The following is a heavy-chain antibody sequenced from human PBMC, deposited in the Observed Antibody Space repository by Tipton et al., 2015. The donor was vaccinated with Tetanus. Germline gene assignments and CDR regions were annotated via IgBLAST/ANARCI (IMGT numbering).Heavy chain of an antibody. V-gene: IGHV3-7*01. J-gene: IGHJ6*02. Sequence: SLRLSCAASGFTFSNYWMSWVRQAPGKGLEWVANIRQDGSEIYYVDSVKGRLTISRDNAKNSLYLQMNSLRVEDTAVYYCARDDFWSVRHGMDVWGQGTTVTVSS. D-gene: IGHD3-3*01. CDR3: ARDDFWSVRHGMDV. CDR1: GFTFSNYW. CDR2: IRQDGSEI.